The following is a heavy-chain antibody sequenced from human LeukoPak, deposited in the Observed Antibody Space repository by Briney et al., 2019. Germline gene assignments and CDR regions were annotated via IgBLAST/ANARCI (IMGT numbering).Heavy chain of an antibody. J-gene: IGHJ6*02. CDR1: GFTFSNYA. Sequence: GGSLRLSCAASGFTFSNYAMHWVRQAPGKGLEYVSAISTNGGTTYYANSVKGRFTISRDNSKNTLYLQMGSLRDEDMAVYYCAGGPSGYGFMGVWGQGTTVTVSS. D-gene: IGHD5-12*01. CDR2: ISTNGGTT. CDR3: AGGPSGYGFMGV. V-gene: IGHV3-64*01.